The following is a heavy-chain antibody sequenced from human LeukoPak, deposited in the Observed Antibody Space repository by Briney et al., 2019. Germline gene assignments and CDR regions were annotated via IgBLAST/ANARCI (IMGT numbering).Heavy chain of an antibody. J-gene: IGHJ4*02. CDR1: GYTFTDYY. CDR2: INPNSGGT. Sequence: ASAKVSCKASGYTFTDYYIHWVRQAPGQGLEWMGRINPNSGGTNYAQKFQGRVTMTRDTSISTAYMELRRLRSDDTAVYYCARDFERPDYWGQGTLVTVSS. V-gene: IGHV1-2*06. CDR3: ARDFERPDY.